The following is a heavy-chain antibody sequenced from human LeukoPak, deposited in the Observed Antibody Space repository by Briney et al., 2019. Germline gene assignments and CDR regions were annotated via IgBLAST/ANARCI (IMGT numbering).Heavy chain of an antibody. CDR3: EDGIRYYYDSSGYPLDAFDI. D-gene: IGHD3-22*01. V-gene: IGHV3-30-3*01. Sequence: GGSLRLSCAASGFTFSSYAMHWVRQAPGKGLEWVAVISYDGSNKYYADSVKGRFTISRDNSKNTLYLQMNSLRAEDTAVYQGEDGIRYYYDSSGYPLDAFDIWGQGTMVTVSS. CDR2: ISYDGSNK. CDR1: GFTFSSYA. J-gene: IGHJ3*02.